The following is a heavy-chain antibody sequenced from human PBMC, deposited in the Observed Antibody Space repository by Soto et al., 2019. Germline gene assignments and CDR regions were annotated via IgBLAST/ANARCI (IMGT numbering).Heavy chain of an antibody. CDR3: SRAVRVDYSGASKDH. J-gene: IGHJ4*02. Sequence: ASVKVSCKAPEHIFNNYYMHLVRQAPGQGLEWLGIINPSDSTAYAQNLQGRVTITRDTSTSTVYMELRSLRSEDTAVYFCSRAVRVDYSGASKDHWGPGTLVTVAS. CDR1: EHIFNNYY. V-gene: IGHV1-46*02. D-gene: IGHD4-4*01. CDR2: INPSDST.